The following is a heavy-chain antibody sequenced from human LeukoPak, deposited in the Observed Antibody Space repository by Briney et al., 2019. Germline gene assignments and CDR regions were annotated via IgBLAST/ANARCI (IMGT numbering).Heavy chain of an antibody. CDR3: AKDSPRGVSYGDFDY. V-gene: IGHV3-30*18. Sequence: PGRSLRLSCAASGFTFSSYGMHWVRQAPGKGLEWVAVISYDGSNKYYADSVKGRFTISRDNSKNTLYLQMNSLRAEDTAVYYCAKDSPRGVSYGDFDYWGQGTLVTVSS. CDR2: ISYDGSNK. J-gene: IGHJ4*02. CDR1: GFTFSSYG. D-gene: IGHD4-17*01.